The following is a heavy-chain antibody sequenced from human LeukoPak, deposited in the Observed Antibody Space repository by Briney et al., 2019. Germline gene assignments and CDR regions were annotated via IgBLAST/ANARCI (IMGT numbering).Heavy chain of an antibody. V-gene: IGHV3-9*01. CDR3: ARDSEYDFWSGYYVDY. Sequence: GGSLRLSCAASGFTFDDYAMHWVRQAPGKGLEWVSGISWNSGSIGYADSVKGRFTISRDNAKNSLYLQMNSLRAEDTAVYYCARDSEYDFWSGYYVDYWGQGTLVTVSS. CDR1: GFTFDDYA. CDR2: ISWNSGSI. J-gene: IGHJ4*02. D-gene: IGHD3-3*01.